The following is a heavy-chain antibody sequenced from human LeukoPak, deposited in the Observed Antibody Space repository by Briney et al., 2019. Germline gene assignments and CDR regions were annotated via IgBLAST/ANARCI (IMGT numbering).Heavy chain of an antibody. D-gene: IGHD6-19*01. CDR2: FDPEDGET. CDR3: ATADSGGWYVDY. CDR1: GYTLTELS. J-gene: IGHJ4*02. V-gene: IGHV1-24*01. Sequence: ASVKVSCKVSGYTLTELSMHWVRQAPGKGLEWMGGFDPEDGETIYAQKFQGRVTMTEDTSTDTAYMELSSLRSEDTAVYYCATADSGGWYVDYWGQGTLVTVSS.